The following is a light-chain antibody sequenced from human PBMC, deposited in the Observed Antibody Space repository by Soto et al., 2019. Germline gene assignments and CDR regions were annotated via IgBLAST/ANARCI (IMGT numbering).Light chain of an antibody. V-gene: IGLV2-8*01. Sequence: QSVLTQPPSASGSPGQSVTISCTGTSSDVGSYNYVSWYQQHPGKAPKLIIYEVTKRPSGVPDRFSGSKSGNTASLIVSGLQAEDEAVYHCSSYAGSYNFVAFGGGTQLTVL. CDR3: SSYAGSYNFVA. CDR1: SSDVGSYNY. J-gene: IGLJ3*02. CDR2: EVT.